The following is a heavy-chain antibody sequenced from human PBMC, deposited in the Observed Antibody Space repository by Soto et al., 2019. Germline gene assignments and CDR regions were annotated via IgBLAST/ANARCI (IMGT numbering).Heavy chain of an antibody. CDR1: GGTFSSYT. J-gene: IGHJ4*02. CDR3: SRDRGESAGYCSSTSCELGY. Sequence: SVKVSCKASGGTFSSYTISWVRQAPGQGLEWMGRIIPILGIANYAQKFQGRVTITADKSTSTVYMELSSLRSEDTAVYYCSRDRGESAGYCSSTSCELGYRGQGTLVTVSS. V-gene: IGHV1-69*04. CDR2: IIPILGIA. D-gene: IGHD2-2*01.